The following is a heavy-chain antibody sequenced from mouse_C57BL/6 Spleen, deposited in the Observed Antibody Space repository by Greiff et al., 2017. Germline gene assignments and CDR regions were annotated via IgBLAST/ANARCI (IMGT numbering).Heavy chain of an antibody. CDR1: GYAFSSSW. CDR3: ARRDYDDAMDY. Sequence: QVQLQQSGPELVKPGASVKISCKASGYAFSSSWMNWVKQRPGKGLEWIGRIYPGDGDTNYNGKFKGKATLTADKSSSTAYMQLSSLTSEDSAVYFCARRDYDDAMDYWGQGTSVTVSS. CDR2: IYPGDGDT. D-gene: IGHD2-4*01. J-gene: IGHJ4*01. V-gene: IGHV1-82*01.